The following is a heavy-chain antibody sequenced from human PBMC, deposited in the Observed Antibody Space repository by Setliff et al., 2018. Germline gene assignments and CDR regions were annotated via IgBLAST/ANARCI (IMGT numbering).Heavy chain of an antibody. V-gene: IGHV4-34*01. CDR2: INHSGST. CDR1: GGSFSDYY. CDR3: RQAVVGRDVFDI. J-gene: IGHJ3*02. Sequence: SETLSLTCTVYGGSFSDYYWGWIRQPPGKGLEWIAEINHSGSTNYNPYLKSRVTISVDTSRNQFSLKLSSVTAADTAVYYCRQAVVGRDVFDIWGQGTVVTVSS. D-gene: IGHD1-1*01.